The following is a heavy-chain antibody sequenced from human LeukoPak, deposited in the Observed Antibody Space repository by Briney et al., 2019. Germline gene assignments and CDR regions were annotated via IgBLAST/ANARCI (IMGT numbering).Heavy chain of an antibody. D-gene: IGHD3-10*02. J-gene: IGHJ6*04. V-gene: IGHV3-9*01. CDR2: ISWNSGSM. CDR1: GFTFDDYA. Sequence: GRSLRLSCAASGFTFDDYAMHWVRQAPGKGLEWVSGISWNSGSMGYADSVKGRFTTSRDNAKNSLYLQMNSLRAEDTAVYYCAELGITMIGGVWGKGTTVTISS. CDR3: AELGITMIGGV.